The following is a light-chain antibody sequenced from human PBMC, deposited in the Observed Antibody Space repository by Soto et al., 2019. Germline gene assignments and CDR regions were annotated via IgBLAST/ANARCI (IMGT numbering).Light chain of an antibody. CDR1: QTIMTY. J-gene: IGKJ1*01. CDR2: AAS. CDR3: QQSYNYPQT. Sequence: DIHMTQSPSSLSASVGYEFTITCGASQTIMTYLNWYQLKPGKPPRLLIYAASSLQSGVPSRFSGSGSGTDFTLTISSLQPEDFESYSCQQSYNYPQTFGQGTKVDIK. V-gene: IGKV1-39*01.